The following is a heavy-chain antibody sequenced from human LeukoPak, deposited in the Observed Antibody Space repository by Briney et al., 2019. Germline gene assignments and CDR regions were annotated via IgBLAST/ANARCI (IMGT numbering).Heavy chain of an antibody. Sequence: GGSLRLSCAASGFTFSSYGMHWVRQAPGEGLEWVAVIWYDGSNKYYADSVKGRFTISRDNGKNSLYLQMNSLRPEDTALYYCAKDREDTSGWYSFDYWGQGTLVTVSS. V-gene: IGHV3-33*03. CDR2: IWYDGSNK. D-gene: IGHD6-19*01. CDR3: AKDREDTSGWYSFDY. J-gene: IGHJ4*02. CDR1: GFTFSSYG.